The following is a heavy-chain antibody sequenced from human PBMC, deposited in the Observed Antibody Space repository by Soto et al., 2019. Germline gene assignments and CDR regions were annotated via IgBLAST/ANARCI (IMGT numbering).Heavy chain of an antibody. D-gene: IGHD2-2*01. CDR1: GYTFTSYA. Sequence: ASVKVSCKASGYTFTSYAMHWVRQAPGQRLEWMGWINAGNGNTKYSQKFQGRVTITRDTSASTAYMELSSLRSEDTAVYYCARDCSSASCTSHFAPWGQGTLVTVSS. CDR2: INAGNGNT. J-gene: IGHJ5*02. V-gene: IGHV1-3*01. CDR3: ARDCSSASCTSHFAP.